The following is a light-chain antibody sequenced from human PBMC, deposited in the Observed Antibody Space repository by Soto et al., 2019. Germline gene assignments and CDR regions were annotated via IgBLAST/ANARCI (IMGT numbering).Light chain of an antibody. CDR3: SSYAGSNNFV. CDR1: SSDIGGYNY. J-gene: IGLJ1*01. Sequence: QSALTQPPSASGSPGQSVTISCTGTSSDIGGYNYVSWHQHHPGKAPELIIYEVNKRPSGVPDRFSGSKSGNTASLTVSRLQTEDEADYYCSSYAGSNNFVFGTGTMVTVL. V-gene: IGLV2-8*01. CDR2: EVN.